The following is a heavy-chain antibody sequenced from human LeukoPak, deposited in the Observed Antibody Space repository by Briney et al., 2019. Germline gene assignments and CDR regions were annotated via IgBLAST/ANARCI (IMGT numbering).Heavy chain of an antibody. D-gene: IGHD1-14*01. J-gene: IGHJ4*02. Sequence: SETLSLTCAVSGYSISSGYYWGWIRQPPGKGLEWIGSIYHSGGTYYNPSLKSRVTISVDTSKNQFSLKLSSVTAADTAVYYCAREGAGGKDYWGQGTLVTVSS. CDR2: IYHSGGT. CDR3: AREGAGGKDY. V-gene: IGHV4-38-2*02. CDR1: GYSISSGYY.